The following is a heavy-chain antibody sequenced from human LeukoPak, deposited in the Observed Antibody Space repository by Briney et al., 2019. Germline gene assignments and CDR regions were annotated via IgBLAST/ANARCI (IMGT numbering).Heavy chain of an antibody. CDR3: AKDLPLYGSGSNSIDY. D-gene: IGHD3-10*01. V-gene: IGHV3-23*01. CDR1: GFTFSSYV. Sequence: GGSLRLSCAASGFTFSSYVMSWVRQAPGKGLEWVSAISGSGGSTYYADSVKGRFTISRDNSKSTLYLQMNSLRAEDTAVYYCAKDLPLYGSGSNSIDYWGQGTLVTVSS. J-gene: IGHJ4*02. CDR2: ISGSGGST.